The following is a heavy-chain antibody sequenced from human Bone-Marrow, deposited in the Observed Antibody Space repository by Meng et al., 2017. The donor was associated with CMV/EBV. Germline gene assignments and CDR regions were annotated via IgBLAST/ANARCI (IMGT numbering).Heavy chain of an antibody. D-gene: IGHD2-2*01. CDR1: GFTFSSYG. Sequence: GESLKISCAASGFTFSSYGMHWVRQAPGKGLEWVSAISGSGGSTYYADSVKGRFTISRDNSKNTLYLQMNSLRAEDTAVYYCAKDLYLRSTSCLHYWGQGTLVTVSS. V-gene: IGHV3-23*01. CDR2: ISGSGGST. CDR3: AKDLYLRSTSCLHY. J-gene: IGHJ4*02.